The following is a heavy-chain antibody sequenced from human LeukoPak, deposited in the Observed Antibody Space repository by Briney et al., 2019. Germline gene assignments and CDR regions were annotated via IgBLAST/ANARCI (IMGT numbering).Heavy chain of an antibody. V-gene: IGHV1-3*03. J-gene: IGHJ4*02. CDR3: ARGIWCSHSVGYYFDF. CDR1: GYTFTNYA. CDR2: INAGNGNT. Sequence: GASVKVSCKASGYTFTNYAVNWVRQAPGQRLEWMGWINAGNGNTKYSQKFQGRVTIIRDTSANTVYMELSSLRSEDMAMYYCARGIWCSHSVGYYFDFWGQGTLVTVSS. D-gene: IGHD2-8*01.